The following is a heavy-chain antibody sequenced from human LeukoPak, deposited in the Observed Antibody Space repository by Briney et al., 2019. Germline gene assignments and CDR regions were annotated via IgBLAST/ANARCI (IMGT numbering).Heavy chain of an antibody. CDR2: ISGSGGST. CDR3: ARDSSGWYASYYFDY. Sequence: GGSLRLSCAASGFTFSSYAMSWVRQAPGKGLEWVSAISGSGGSTYYADSVKGRFTISRDNSKNTLYLQMNSLGAEDTAVYYCARDSSGWYASYYFDYWGQGTLVTVSS. J-gene: IGHJ4*02. V-gene: IGHV3-23*01. D-gene: IGHD6-19*01. CDR1: GFTFSSYA.